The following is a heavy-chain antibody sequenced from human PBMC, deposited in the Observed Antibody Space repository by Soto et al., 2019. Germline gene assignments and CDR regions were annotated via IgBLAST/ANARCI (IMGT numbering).Heavy chain of an antibody. Sequence: QVQLVQSGAEVKKPGSSVKVSCKASGGTFSSYAISWVRQAPGQGLEWMGGIIPIFGTANYAQKFQGRVTITADKSTSTAYMELSSLRSEDTAVYYCAGGRITMIVVVITKVGYYYYGMDVWGQGTTVTVSS. D-gene: IGHD3-22*01. J-gene: IGHJ6*02. CDR1: GGTFSSYA. V-gene: IGHV1-69*06. CDR3: AGGRITMIVVVITKVGYYYYGMDV. CDR2: IIPIFGTA.